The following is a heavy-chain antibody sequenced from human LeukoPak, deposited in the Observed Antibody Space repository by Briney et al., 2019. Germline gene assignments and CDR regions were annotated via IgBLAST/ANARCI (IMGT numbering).Heavy chain of an antibody. V-gene: IGHV3-48*02. J-gene: IGHJ4*02. CDR3: VRADCSGGSCYSGY. D-gene: IGHD2-15*01. CDR1: GFSFSTYS. Sequence: GGSLRLSCAASGFSFSTYSMNWVRQAPGKGLEWVSYISSSSSLIYYADSVKGRFTISRDNAKNSLYLQMNSLRDEDTAVYYCVRADCSGGSCYSGYWGQGTLVTVSS. CDR2: ISSSSSLI.